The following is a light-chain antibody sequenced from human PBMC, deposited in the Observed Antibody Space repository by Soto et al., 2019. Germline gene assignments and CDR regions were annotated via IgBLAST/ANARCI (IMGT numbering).Light chain of an antibody. CDR1: ISDFVVYNY. CDR2: GVS. J-gene: IGLJ1*01. V-gene: IGLV2-14*01. CDR3: SSHTTSSALQV. Sequence: QSALTQPASVSGSPGQSITISCTGTISDFVVYNYVSWYQQHPDKAPKLMIYGVSNRPSGVSNRFSGSKSGNTASLTISGLQAEDEADYYCSSHTTSSALQVFGSGTKLTVL.